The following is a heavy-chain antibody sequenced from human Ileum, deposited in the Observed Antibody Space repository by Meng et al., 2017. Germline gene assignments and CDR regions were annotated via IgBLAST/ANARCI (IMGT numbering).Heavy chain of an antibody. V-gene: IGHV1-18*01. J-gene: IGHJ4*02. CDR1: GYTFTSNG. CDR2: ISGYNGDT. D-gene: IGHD4-11*01. CDR3: AKDYYSDYVYDY. Sequence: ASVKVSCKASGYTFTSNGIGWVRQAPGQGLEWMGWISGYNGDTNYAQKFQGRVSMTTDTSTSTAYMELRSLISDDTAVYYCAKDYYSDYVYDYWGQGTLVIVSS.